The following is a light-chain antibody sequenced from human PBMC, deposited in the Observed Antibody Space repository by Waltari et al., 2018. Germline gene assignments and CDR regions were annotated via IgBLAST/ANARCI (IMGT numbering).Light chain of an antibody. CDR2: RNN. CDR1: TSNIGVNF. CDR3: AAWDDSLSGPV. V-gene: IGLV1-47*01. Sequence: QSVLTQPPSASGTPGQRVTISCSGSTSNIGVNFVYWYQQFPGTAPKRLIYRNNQRPSGVPDRFSGSKSGTSASRAIGGLRSEDEADYYCAAWDDSLSGPVFGGGTELTVL. J-gene: IGLJ3*02.